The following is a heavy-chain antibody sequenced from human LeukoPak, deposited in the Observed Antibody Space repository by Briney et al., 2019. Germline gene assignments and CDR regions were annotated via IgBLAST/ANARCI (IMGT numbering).Heavy chain of an antibody. CDR1: GFDFSAYE. CDR2: FAGSDTTK. CDR3: TTLGYHLDS. D-gene: IGHD3-22*01. J-gene: IGHJ4*02. V-gene: IGHV3-48*03. Sequence: GGSLRLSCAASGFDFSAYEMNWVRQAPGKGLEWVAYFAGSDTTKYYADSVRGRFTISRDNAKNSLYLQMNSLRAEDTALYYCTTLGYHLDSWGQGTLVTVSS.